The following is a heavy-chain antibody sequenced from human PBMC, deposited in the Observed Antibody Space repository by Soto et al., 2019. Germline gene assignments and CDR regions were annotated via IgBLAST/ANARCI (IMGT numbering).Heavy chain of an antibody. V-gene: IGHV3-49*04. Sequence: GGSQRLSCSASGFVFGYYAVTWVRQSPGKGLEWVGVVRSETYGGSTEYAASVKGRFRISRDDSESIAYLQMTNLKTEDTAVYYCTRGRGTSGWYADYWGKGIRVTVSS. J-gene: IGHJ4*02. CDR3: TRGRGTSGWYADY. D-gene: IGHD6-13*01. CDR1: GFVFGYYA. CDR2: VRSETYGGST.